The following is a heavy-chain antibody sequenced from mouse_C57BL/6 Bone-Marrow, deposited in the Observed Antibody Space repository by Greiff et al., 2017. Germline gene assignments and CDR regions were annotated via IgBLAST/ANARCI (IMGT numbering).Heavy chain of an antibody. CDR3: ARSGYDYAFDY. V-gene: IGHV1-64*01. CDR1: GYTFTSYW. D-gene: IGHD2-4*01. Sequence: VQLKQPGAELVKPGASVKLSCKASGYTFTSYWMHWVKQRPGQGLEWIGMIHPNSGSTNYNEKFKSKATLTVDKSSSTAYMQLSSLTSEDSAVYYCARSGYDYAFDYWGQGTTLTVSS. J-gene: IGHJ2*01. CDR2: IHPNSGST.